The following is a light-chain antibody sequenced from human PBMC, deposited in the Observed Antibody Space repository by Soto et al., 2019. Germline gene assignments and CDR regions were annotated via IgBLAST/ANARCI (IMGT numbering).Light chain of an antibody. V-gene: IGKV1-5*01. Sequence: DIQMTQSPSTLSVSVGDRVTITCRASQSISWWLAWYQQKPGQGPKLLIYDASSLQSGVPSRFSGSGSGTEFTLTISSLQPDDFATYYCQQYNSDSYTFGQGTKLEI. CDR3: QQYNSDSYT. J-gene: IGKJ2*01. CDR2: DAS. CDR1: QSISWW.